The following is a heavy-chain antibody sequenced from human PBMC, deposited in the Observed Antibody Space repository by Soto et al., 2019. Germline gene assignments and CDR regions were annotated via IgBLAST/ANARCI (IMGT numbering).Heavy chain of an antibody. D-gene: IGHD5-12*01. Sequence: QVQLVQSGAEEKQPGASVRLSCKASGYDFSSYAMHWVRQAPGQRLEWMGWINIGSGNTEYSQNFQDRITITRDSSSSTVYMELNSLKSEDTAVYYCARDGCDCGYRLIFYYYIGLDVWGQGTMVTVSS. CDR1: GYDFSSYA. J-gene: IGHJ6*02. CDR3: ARDGCDCGYRLIFYYYIGLDV. CDR2: INIGSGNT. V-gene: IGHV1-3*05.